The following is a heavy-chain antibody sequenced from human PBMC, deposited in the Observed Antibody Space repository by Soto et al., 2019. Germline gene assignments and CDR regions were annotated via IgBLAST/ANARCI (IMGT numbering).Heavy chain of an antibody. D-gene: IGHD3-3*01. Sequence: ESLKISCAASGFTVSSNYMSWVRQAPGKGLEWVSVIYSGGSTYYADSVKGRFTISRDNSKNTLYLQMNSLRAEDTAVYYCARTAYDFWSGYYYFDYWGQGTLVTVSS. V-gene: IGHV3-53*01. CDR2: IYSGGST. CDR3: ARTAYDFWSGYYYFDY. CDR1: GFTVSSNY. J-gene: IGHJ4*02.